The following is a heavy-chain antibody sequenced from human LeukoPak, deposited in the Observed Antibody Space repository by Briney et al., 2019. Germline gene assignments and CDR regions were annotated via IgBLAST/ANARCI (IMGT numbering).Heavy chain of an antibody. Sequence: GGSLRLSCAASGFTFSSYGMHWVRQAPGKGLEWVAFIRYDGSNKYYADSVKGRFTISRDNSKNTLYLQMNSLRAEDTAVYYCAKPARPYCGGDCSRGGMDVWGQGTTVTVSS. J-gene: IGHJ6*02. V-gene: IGHV3-30*02. CDR3: AKPARPYCGGDCSRGGMDV. D-gene: IGHD2-21*02. CDR1: GFTFSSYG. CDR2: IRYDGSNK.